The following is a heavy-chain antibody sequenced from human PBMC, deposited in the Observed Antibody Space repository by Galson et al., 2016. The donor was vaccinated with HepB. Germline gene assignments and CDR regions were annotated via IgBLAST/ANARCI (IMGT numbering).Heavy chain of an antibody. CDR3: ARGPRRRVQLWGHDAFDI. CDR1: GGTFSSYA. Sequence: SVKVSCKASGGTFSSYAISWVRQAPGQGLEWMGGIIPIFGTANYAQKFQGRVTITADKSTSTAYVELSSLRSEDTAVYYCARGPRRRVQLWGHDAFDIWGQGRMVTVSS. CDR2: IIPIFGTA. D-gene: IGHD5-18*01. V-gene: IGHV1-69*06. J-gene: IGHJ3*02.